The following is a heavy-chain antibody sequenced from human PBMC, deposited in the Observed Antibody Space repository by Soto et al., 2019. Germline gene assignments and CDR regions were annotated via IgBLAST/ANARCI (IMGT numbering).Heavy chain of an antibody. Sequence: QVQLQESGPGLVKPSETLSLTCTVSGGSVSSGSYYWSWIRQPPGKGLEWIGYIYYSGSTNYNPSLKIRVTISVDTSKNQFSLKLSSVTAADTAVYYCARDGGYSYGPRIDYWGQGTLVTVSS. CDR3: ARDGGYSYGPRIDY. V-gene: IGHV4-61*01. D-gene: IGHD5-18*01. CDR2: IYYSGST. J-gene: IGHJ4*02. CDR1: GGSVSSGSYY.